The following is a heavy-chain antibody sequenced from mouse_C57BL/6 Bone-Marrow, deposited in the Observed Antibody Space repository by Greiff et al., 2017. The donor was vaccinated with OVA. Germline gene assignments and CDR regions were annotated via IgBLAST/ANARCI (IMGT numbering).Heavy chain of an antibody. CDR2: INPNNGGT. CDR3: ARFLWSLPEMDY. D-gene: IGHD1-1*02. V-gene: IGHV1-18*01. CDR1: GYTFTDYN. Sequence: EVQLQQSGPELVKPGASVKIPCKASGYTFTDYNMDWVKQSHGKSLEWIGDINPNNGGTIYNQKFKGKATLTVDKSSSTAYMELRSLTSEDTAVYYCARFLWSLPEMDYWGQGTSVTVSS. J-gene: IGHJ4*01.